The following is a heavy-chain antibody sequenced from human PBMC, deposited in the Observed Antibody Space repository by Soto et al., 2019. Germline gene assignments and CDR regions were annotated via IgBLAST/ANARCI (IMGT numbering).Heavy chain of an antibody. Sequence: QEQLVESGGGVVQPGRSLRLSCAASGFRFSSYAMHWVRQAPGKGLEWVALIWHDGSTTSDADCVKGRFTISRDNSKNTHYLQMNNMRAEDTAVYYCARDVETTKANYYYYGMDVWGRGTPVTVSS. CDR2: IWHDGSTT. CDR3: ARDVETTKANYYYYGMDV. D-gene: IGHD5-18*01. CDR1: GFRFSSYA. J-gene: IGHJ6*02. V-gene: IGHV3-33*01.